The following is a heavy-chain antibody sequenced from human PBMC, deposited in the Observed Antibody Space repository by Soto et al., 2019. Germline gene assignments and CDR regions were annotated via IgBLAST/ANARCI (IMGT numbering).Heavy chain of an antibody. CDR1: GFTFSKYA. V-gene: IGHV3-64D*06. CDR3: VKGNQLLRYYFEF. D-gene: IGHD3-9*01. CDR2: ITSEGDRT. Sequence: PGGSLRLSCSVSGFTFSKYATHWVRQAPGKGLEYVSGITSEGDRTWHADSVKDRFTISRDNSKNTLFLQMSSLRVEDTAIYFCVKGNQLLRYYFEFWGPGTLVTSPQ. J-gene: IGHJ4*01.